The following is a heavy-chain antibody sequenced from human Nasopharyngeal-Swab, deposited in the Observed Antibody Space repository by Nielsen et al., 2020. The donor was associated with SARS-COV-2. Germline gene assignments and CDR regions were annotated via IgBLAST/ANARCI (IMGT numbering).Heavy chain of an antibody. V-gene: IGHV1-2*06. CDR3: ARDDLTAYDAFDI. CDR2: INPNSGGT. J-gene: IGHJ3*02. Sequence: SVQVSCKASGYTVTGYYMHWLRQAAGQGLEWIGRINPNSGGTNYAQKFQGRVTMTRDTSISTAYMELRRLRSDDTAVYYCARDDLTAYDAFDIWGQGTMVTVSS. D-gene: IGHD7-27*01. CDR1: GYTVTGYY.